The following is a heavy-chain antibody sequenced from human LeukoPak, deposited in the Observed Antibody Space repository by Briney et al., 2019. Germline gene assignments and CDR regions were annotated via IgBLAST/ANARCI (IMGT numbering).Heavy chain of an antibody. CDR3: ARVNLYSSSWLSLAYDSCYFDY. D-gene: IGHD6-13*01. V-gene: IGHV4-59*08. J-gene: IGHJ4*02. CDR2: IYYSGST. Sequence: SETLSLTRTVSGGSISSYYWSWIRQPPGKGLEWIGYIYYSGSTNYNPSLKSRVTISVDTSKNQFSLKLSSVTAADTAVYYCARVNLYSSSWLSLAYDSCYFDYWGQGTLVTVSS. CDR1: GGSISSYY.